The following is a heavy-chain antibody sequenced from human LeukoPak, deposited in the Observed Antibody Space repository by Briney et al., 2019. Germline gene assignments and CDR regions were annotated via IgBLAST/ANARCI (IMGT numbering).Heavy chain of an antibody. CDR2: INSDGSRT. CDR1: GFTFSRYW. CDR3: ARSAFYGGSGYYYDY. J-gene: IGHJ4*02. Sequence: GGSLRLSCAASGFTFSRYWMHWVRQAPGKGLVWVSRINSDGSRTTYADSVKGRFTISRDNAKNMLYLQMYSLRAEDTAVYYCARSAFYGGSGYYYDYWGQGALVTVSS. V-gene: IGHV3-74*01. D-gene: IGHD3-22*01.